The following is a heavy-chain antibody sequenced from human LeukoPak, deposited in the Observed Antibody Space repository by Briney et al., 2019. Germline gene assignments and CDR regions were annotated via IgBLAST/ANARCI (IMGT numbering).Heavy chain of an antibody. D-gene: IGHD4-17*01. J-gene: IGHJ5*02. CDR3: ARDPSTVTTSDWFDP. CDR1: GYTFTGYY. Sequence: GALVRVSCKASGYTFTGYYMHWVRQAPGQGLEWMGWINPNSGGTNYAQKFQGRVTMTRDTSISTAYMELRSLRSDDTAVYYCARDPSTVTTSDWFDPWGQGTLVTVSS. V-gene: IGHV1-2*02. CDR2: INPNSGGT.